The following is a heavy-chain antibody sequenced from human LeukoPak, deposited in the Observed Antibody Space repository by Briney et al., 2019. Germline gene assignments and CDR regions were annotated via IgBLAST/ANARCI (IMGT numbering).Heavy chain of an antibody. CDR3: AKDRGPYSGYDSFFDF. J-gene: IGHJ4*02. CDR2: ISGSGGST. CDR1: GFTFSSYA. D-gene: IGHD5-12*01. Sequence: GGSLRLSCAASGFTFSSYAMSWVRQAPGKGLEWVSAISGSGGSTYYSDSVKGRFTISRDNSKNTLFLQMNSLRAEDTAVYYCAKDRGPYSGYDSFFDFWGQGTLVTVSS. V-gene: IGHV3-23*01.